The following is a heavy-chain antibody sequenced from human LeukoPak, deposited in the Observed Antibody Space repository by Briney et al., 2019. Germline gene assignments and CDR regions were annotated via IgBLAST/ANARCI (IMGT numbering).Heavy chain of an antibody. Sequence: GGSLRLSCAASGFTVSSNYMSWVRRAPGKGLEWVSVLYSGGYISYADSVKGRFTISRDESKNTLYLQMDSLRAEDTAVYYCARQVRGDGRGGFDPWGPGTLVTVSS. CDR3: ARQVRGDGRGGFDP. V-gene: IGHV3-53*01. D-gene: IGHD2-21*02. CDR1: GFTVSSNY. CDR2: LYSGGYI. J-gene: IGHJ5*02.